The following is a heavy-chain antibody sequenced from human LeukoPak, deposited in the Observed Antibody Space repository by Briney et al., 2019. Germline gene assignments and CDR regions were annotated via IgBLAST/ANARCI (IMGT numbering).Heavy chain of an antibody. Sequence: GGSLRLSCAASGFTFSSYWMHWVRQAPGKGLVWASRINSDGSSTSYADSVKGRFTISRDNAKNTLYLQMNSLRVDDTAIYYCTRAITYFYGSVTYDWFDSWGQGTRVTVSS. J-gene: IGHJ5*01. CDR3: TRAITYFYGSVTYDWFDS. D-gene: IGHD3-10*01. CDR2: INSDGSST. V-gene: IGHV3-74*01. CDR1: GFTFSSYW.